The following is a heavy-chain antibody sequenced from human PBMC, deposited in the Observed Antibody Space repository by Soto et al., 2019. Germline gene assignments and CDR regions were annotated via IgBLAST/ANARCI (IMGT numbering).Heavy chain of an antibody. D-gene: IGHD6-19*01. CDR3: ARDGAVAGNYYYYGMDV. Sequence: PGGSLRLSCAASGFTFSSYSMNWVRQAPGKWLEWVSSISSSSSYIYYADSVKGRFTISRDNAKNSLYLQMNSLRAEDTAEYYCARDGAVAGNYYYYGMDVWGQGTTVTVSS. V-gene: IGHV3-21*01. CDR2: ISSSSSYI. J-gene: IGHJ6*02. CDR1: GFTFSSYS.